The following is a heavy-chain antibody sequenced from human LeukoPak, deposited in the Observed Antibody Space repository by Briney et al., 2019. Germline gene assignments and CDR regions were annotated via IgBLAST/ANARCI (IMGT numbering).Heavy chain of an antibody. Sequence: SETLSLTCTVSRDSIMSYYWNWIRRPPGKGLEWIGYIYYTGSTSYNPSLKSRVTISLDTSKSQFSLRLTSVTAADTAVYYCASHGSSGHDPLTWGQGTLVTVSS. J-gene: IGHJ4*01. CDR2: IYYTGST. D-gene: IGHD5-12*01. CDR1: RDSIMSYY. CDR3: ASHGSSGHDPLT. V-gene: IGHV4-59*08.